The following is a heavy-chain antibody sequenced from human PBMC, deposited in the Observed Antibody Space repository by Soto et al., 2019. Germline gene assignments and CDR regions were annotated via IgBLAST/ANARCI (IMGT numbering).Heavy chain of an antibody. Sequence: AVTVACMASRYPLTRLYIHWVRQAPGQGLECMGWINPSSGGTNYAQKFQGRVTWTRDTSIATAYLTLTSLTSDDTALYYCAKDLTRQLAYWLDPWGQGTQVNVS. V-gene: IGHV1-2*02. CDR2: INPSSGGT. CDR3: AKDLTRQLAYWLDP. CDR1: RYPLTRLY. J-gene: IGHJ5*02. D-gene: IGHD6-6*01.